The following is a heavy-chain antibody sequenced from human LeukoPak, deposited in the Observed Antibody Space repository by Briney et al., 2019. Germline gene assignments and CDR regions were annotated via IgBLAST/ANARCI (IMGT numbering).Heavy chain of an antibody. D-gene: IGHD3-10*01. CDR3: TRGPSGSDY. J-gene: IGHJ4*02. CDR1: GYTFTNNY. Sequence: ASVKVSCKASGYTFTNNYLHWVRQAPGQGLEWMGRINPSSGGTNYAQKFQGRVTMTRDTSINTAYMDLSSLRSDDTAVYYCTRGPSGSDYWGQGTLVTVSS. CDR2: INPSSGGT. V-gene: IGHV1-2*06.